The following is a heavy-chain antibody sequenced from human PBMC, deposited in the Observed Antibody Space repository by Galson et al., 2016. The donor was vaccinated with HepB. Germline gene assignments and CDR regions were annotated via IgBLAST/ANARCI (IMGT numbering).Heavy chain of an antibody. D-gene: IGHD2-2*01. Sequence: SLRLSCAASGFNFDDYNMHWVRQPPGKGLEWVSLISWDGYTTYYADSVKGRFTISRDNNKESLSLQMNNLRTEDTALYYCAKVLFSYAISAAPPDSWGQGTLRTVSS. CDR2: ISWDGYTT. J-gene: IGHJ5*01. CDR3: AKVLFSYAISAAPPDS. V-gene: IGHV3-43*01. CDR1: GFNFDDYN.